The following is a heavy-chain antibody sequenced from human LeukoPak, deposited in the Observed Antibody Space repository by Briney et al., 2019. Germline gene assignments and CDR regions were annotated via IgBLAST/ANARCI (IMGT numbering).Heavy chain of an antibody. CDR2: IYHSGST. V-gene: IGHV4-34*01. D-gene: IGHD3-3*01. J-gene: IGHJ4*02. CDR3: ARRDYFGVEIDY. Sequence: SETLSLTCAVYGGSFSGYYWSWIRQPPGKGLEWIGEIYHSGSTNYNPSLKSRVTISVDKSKNQFSLKLSSVTAADTAVYYCARRDYFGVEIDYWGQGTLVTVSS. CDR1: GGSFSGYY.